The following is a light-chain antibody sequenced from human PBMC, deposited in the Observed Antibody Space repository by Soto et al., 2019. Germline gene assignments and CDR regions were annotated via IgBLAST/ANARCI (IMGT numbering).Light chain of an antibody. Sequence: DIHMTQSPSTLSASFGDIVTITFRASHIIISWLAWHQQQPGKAPRLLIYDASSLESGVPSRFSGSGSATEFTLTISRLPPDDFATSYCQQYNSYWTFGQGTKVDIK. CDR1: HIIISW. V-gene: IGKV1-5*01. CDR3: QQYNSYWT. CDR2: DAS. J-gene: IGKJ1*01.